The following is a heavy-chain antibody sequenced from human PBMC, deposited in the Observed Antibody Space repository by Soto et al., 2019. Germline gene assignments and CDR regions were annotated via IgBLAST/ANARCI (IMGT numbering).Heavy chain of an antibody. Sequence: GESLKISCKGSGYSFTSYWISWVRQMPGKGLEWMGRIDPSDSYTNYSPSFQGHVTISADKSISTAYLQWSSLKASDTAMYYCARRGYYDSSGYYLDDYWAREPWSPSPQ. CDR1: GYSFTSYW. V-gene: IGHV5-10-1*01. D-gene: IGHD3-22*01. J-gene: IGHJ4*02. CDR3: ARRGYYDSSGYYLDDY. CDR2: IDPSDSYT.